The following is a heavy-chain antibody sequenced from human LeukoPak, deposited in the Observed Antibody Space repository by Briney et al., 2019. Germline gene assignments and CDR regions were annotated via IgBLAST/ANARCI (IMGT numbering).Heavy chain of an antibody. Sequence: PGGSLRLSCAASGFTFSNSWMHRVRQAPGKGLVWVSRINPDGSGTIHADSVKGRFTVSRDNAKNTLYLQMNSLRAEDTAMYYCAIGCYYDSSGYCGFDYWGQGTLVAVSS. CDR1: GFTFSNSW. D-gene: IGHD3-22*01. J-gene: IGHJ4*02. CDR2: INPDGSGT. V-gene: IGHV3-74*01. CDR3: AIGCYYDSSGYCGFDY.